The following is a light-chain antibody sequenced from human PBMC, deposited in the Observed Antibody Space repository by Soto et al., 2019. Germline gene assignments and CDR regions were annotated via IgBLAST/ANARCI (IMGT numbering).Light chain of an antibody. CDR1: TSDVGI. J-gene: IGLJ1*01. V-gene: IGLV2-23*02. Sequence: QSVLTQPASVSGSPGQSITISCSGTTSDVGIVSWYQHHPGKAPKLMIHEVTKRPSGVSDRFSGSKSGNSASLTISGLQVEDEVDYFSCSFGGSGYVFGRGPRSPS. CDR2: EVT. CDR3: CSFGGSGYV.